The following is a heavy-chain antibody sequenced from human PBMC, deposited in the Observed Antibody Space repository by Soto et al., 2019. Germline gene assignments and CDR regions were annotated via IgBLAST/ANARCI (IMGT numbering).Heavy chain of an antibody. CDR3: AKDLRGNSGDY. CDR1: GFTFSSYA. Sequence: EVQLLESGGGLVQPGGSLRLSCAASGFTFSSYAMSWVRQAPGKGLEWVSAISGSGGSTYYGGSVKGRFTISRDNSKNTVYLQMTSLRAEDTAVYYCAKDLRGNSGDYWVQGSLVTVSS. CDR2: ISGSGGST. V-gene: IGHV3-23*01. J-gene: IGHJ4*02. D-gene: IGHD5-18*01.